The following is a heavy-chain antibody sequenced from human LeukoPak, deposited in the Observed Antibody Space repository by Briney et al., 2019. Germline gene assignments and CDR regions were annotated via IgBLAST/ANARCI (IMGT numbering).Heavy chain of an antibody. J-gene: IGHJ4*02. V-gene: IGHV1-8*02. D-gene: IGHD6-19*01. CDR2: MDPNSGSA. Sequence: ASVKVSCKASGYTFTSYDINWVRQATGQGLEWMGWMDPNSGSAGYAQKFQGRVTMTWNASISTAYMELSSLRSKDTAVYDGARVASSGWYYFDYWGQGTLVTVSS. CDR3: ARVASSGWYYFDY. CDR1: GYTFTSYD.